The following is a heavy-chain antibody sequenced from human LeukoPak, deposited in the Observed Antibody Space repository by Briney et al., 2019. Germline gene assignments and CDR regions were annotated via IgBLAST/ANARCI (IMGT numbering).Heavy chain of an antibody. V-gene: IGHV3-30*02. CDR1: GFTLSSYG. CDR3: AKNQPSTPGIAAV. Sequence: GGSLRLSCAASGFTLSSYGMHWVRQAPGKGLEWVAFIRYDGSLTYYADSVEGRFTISRDNPKNTVYLQMNSLRGEDTAVYYCAKNQPSTPGIAAVWGQGTLVTVSS. J-gene: IGHJ4*02. D-gene: IGHD6-13*01. CDR2: IRYDGSLT.